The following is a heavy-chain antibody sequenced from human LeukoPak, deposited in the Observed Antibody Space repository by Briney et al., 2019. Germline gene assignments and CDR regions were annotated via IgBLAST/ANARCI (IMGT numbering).Heavy chain of an antibody. CDR1: GYSFTSYW. CDR2: IYPGDSDT. D-gene: IGHD2-15*01. J-gene: IGHJ4*02. CDR3: ARGIVGPDSGLDY. Sequence: GESLKISCKGSGYSFTSYWIGWVRQMPGKGLEWMGIIYPGDSDTTYSPSFQGQVTISADKSISTAYLQWSSLKASDTAMYFCARGIVGPDSGLDYWGQGTLVTVSS. V-gene: IGHV5-51*01.